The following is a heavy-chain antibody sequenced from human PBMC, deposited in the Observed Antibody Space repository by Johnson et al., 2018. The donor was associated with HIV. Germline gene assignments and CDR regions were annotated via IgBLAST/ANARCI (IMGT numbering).Heavy chain of an antibody. V-gene: IGHV3-23*04. D-gene: IGHD3-22*01. CDR1: GFTFSSYA. CDR3: AKVGYYYDSSGYYYGAFDI. Sequence: VQLVESGGGLVQPGGSLRLSCAASGFTFSSYAMSWVRQAPGKVLEWVSAISGSGGSTYYADSVKGRFTISRDNSKNTLYLQMNSLRAEDTAVYYCAKVGYYYDSSGYYYGAFDIWGQGTMVTVSS. CDR2: ISGSGGST. J-gene: IGHJ3*02.